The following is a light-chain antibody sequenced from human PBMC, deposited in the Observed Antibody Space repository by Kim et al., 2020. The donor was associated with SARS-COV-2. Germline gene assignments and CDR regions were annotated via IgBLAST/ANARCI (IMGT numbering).Light chain of an antibody. CDR2: DEA. CDR1: TLRNYY. Sequence: ALGQTVRITCQGHTLRNYYASWYQQKPGRAPILVIFDEANRPSGIADRFSGSSSGNTASLTITGALAEDEADYYCASRDIAVNHVLFGGGTQLTVL. V-gene: IGLV3-19*01. J-gene: IGLJ2*01. CDR3: ASRDIAVNHVL.